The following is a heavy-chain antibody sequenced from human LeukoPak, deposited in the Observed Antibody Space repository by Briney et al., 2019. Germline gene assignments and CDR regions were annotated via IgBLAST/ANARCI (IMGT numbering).Heavy chain of an antibody. Sequence: PGGSLRLSCAASGFTFSSYSMNWARQAPGKGLEWVSSIDSSGGYMFYADSVKGRFIISRDNAKDSLYLQMNSLRVEDMAVYYCLRGDRRDYWGQGTLVTVSS. CDR3: LRGDRRDY. CDR2: IDSSGGYM. CDR1: GFTFSSYS. V-gene: IGHV3-21*06. J-gene: IGHJ4*02.